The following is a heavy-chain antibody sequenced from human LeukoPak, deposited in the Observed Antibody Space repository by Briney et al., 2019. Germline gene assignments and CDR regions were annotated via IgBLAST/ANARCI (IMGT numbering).Heavy chain of an antibody. J-gene: IGHJ5*02. CDR2: MIPNSGNT. CDR1: GYTFTSYD. V-gene: IGHV1-8*01. D-gene: IGHD5-12*01. Sequence: ASVKVSCKASGYTFTSYDINWVRQATGQGLEWMGWMIPNSGNTGYAQKFKGRVTMTRDTSISTAYMELSSLRSEDTAVYYCAKAGIVATMNADWFDPWGQGTLVTVSS. CDR3: AKAGIVATMNADWFDP.